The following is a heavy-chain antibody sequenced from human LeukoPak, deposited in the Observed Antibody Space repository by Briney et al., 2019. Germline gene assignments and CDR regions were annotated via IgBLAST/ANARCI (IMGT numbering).Heavy chain of an antibody. CDR3: AKGVGSITMILVFITTPFDY. Sequence: PGRSLRLSCAASGFTFSSYGMHWVRQAPGKGLEWVAVIWYDGSNKYYADSVKGRFTISRDNSKNTLYLQMNSLRAEDTAVYYGAKGVGSITMILVFITTPFDYWGQGTLVTVSS. CDR2: IWYDGSNK. CDR1: GFTFSSYG. D-gene: IGHD3-22*01. V-gene: IGHV3-33*06. J-gene: IGHJ4*02.